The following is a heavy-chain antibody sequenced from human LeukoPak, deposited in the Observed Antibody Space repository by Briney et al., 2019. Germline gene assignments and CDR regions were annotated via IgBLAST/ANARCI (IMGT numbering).Heavy chain of an antibody. J-gene: IGHJ4*02. CDR1: GGTFSSYA. Sequence: SVKVSCKASGGTFSSYAISWVRQAPGQGLEWMGGIIPIFGTANYAQKFQGRVTITTDESTSTAYMELSSLRSEDTALYYCARSESYYHDSSGYLSGHYFDYWGQGTLVTVSS. CDR3: ARSESYYHDSSGYLSGHYFDY. D-gene: IGHD3-22*01. CDR2: IIPIFGTA. V-gene: IGHV1-69*05.